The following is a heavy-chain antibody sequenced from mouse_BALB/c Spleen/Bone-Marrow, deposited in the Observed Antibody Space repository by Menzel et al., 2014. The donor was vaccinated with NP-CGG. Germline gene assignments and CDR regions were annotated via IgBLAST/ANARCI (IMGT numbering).Heavy chain of an antibody. V-gene: IGHV3-5*02. Sequence: DVQLQESGPDLVKPSQTVSLTCTVTGISITTGNYRWSWIRQFPGNKLEWIGYIYYSGTITYNPSLTSRTTITRDTSKNQFFLEMNSLTAEDTATYYCARDGNYAMDYWGQGTSVTVSS. CDR3: ARDGNYAMDY. CDR2: IYYSGTI. D-gene: IGHD1-1*02. J-gene: IGHJ4*01. CDR1: GISITTGNYR.